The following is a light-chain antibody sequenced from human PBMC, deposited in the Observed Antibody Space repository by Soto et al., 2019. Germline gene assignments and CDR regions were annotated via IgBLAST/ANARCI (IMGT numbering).Light chain of an antibody. CDR2: YDD. CDR3: ATWDDSLNVYV. J-gene: IGLJ1*01. V-gene: IGLV1-36*01. Sequence: QSVLTQPPSVSEAPRQRVTISCSGSSSNIGSNAVNWYQQLPGKAPKLLIYYDDLLPSGVSDRFSGSKSGTSASLAISGLQSEDEADYYCATWDDSLNVYVFGTGTKVTVL. CDR1: SSNIGSNA.